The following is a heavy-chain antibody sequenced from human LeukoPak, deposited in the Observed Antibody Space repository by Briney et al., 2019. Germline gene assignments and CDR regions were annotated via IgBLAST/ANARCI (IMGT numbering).Heavy chain of an antibody. CDR1: GGSINNGGYY. V-gene: IGHV4-31*03. CDR2: IYYSGSS. J-gene: IGHJ4*02. CDR3: ARDDYGSALMPPGY. Sequence: YPSETLSLTCTVSGGSINNGGYYWSWIRQYPGKGLEWIGYIYYSGSSYYNPSLRSRVTISVDTSKNHFSLKLSSVTAADTAVYYCARDDYGSALMPPGYWGQGTLVTVSS. D-gene: IGHD3-10*01.